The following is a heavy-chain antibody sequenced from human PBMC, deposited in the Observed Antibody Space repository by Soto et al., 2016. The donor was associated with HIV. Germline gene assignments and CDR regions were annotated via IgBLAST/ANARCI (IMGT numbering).Heavy chain of an antibody. V-gene: IGHV3-66*01. J-gene: IGHJ5*02. D-gene: IGHD3-9*01. CDR1: GFTVSSTA. CDR3: ARVNDILSGFYTGWFDP. CDR2: MYGGGPK. Sequence: EVQLVDSGGGLVQPGKSLRLSCAASGFTVSSTAMSWVRQAPGKGLEWVSVMYGGGPKYYADSVKGRFTISRDNSKNTLDLQMDRLRAEDTGVYYCARVNDILSGFYTGWFDPWSQGTLVTVSS.